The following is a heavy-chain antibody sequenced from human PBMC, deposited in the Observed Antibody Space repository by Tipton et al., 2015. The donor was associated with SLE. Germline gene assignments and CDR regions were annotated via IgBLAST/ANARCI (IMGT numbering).Heavy chain of an antibody. CDR2: IIPIFGTA. Sequence: QSGAEVKKPGSSVKVSCKASGGTFSSYAISWVRQAPGQGLEWMGGIIPIFGTANYAQKFQGRVTITTDKSTSPAYMELRSLRSDDTAVYYCARVYSIAMVRGVDPWGQGTLVTVSS. CDR1: GGTFSSYA. V-gene: IGHV1-69*05. D-gene: IGHD3-10*01. CDR3: ARVYSIAMVRGVDP. J-gene: IGHJ5*02.